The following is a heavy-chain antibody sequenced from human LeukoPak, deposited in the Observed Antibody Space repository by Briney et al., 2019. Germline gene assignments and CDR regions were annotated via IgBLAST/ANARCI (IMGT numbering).Heavy chain of an antibody. Sequence: LPGGSLRLSCAASGFTFSSYSMTWVRQAPVKGLEWVSYITRSSSARYYADAVKGRFTISRDNAKNSLYLQMNSLRAEDTAVYYCATQWELHPAFWGQGTLVTVSS. J-gene: IGHJ4*02. CDR2: ITRSSSAR. CDR3: ATQWELHPAF. D-gene: IGHD1-26*01. CDR1: GFTFSSYS. V-gene: IGHV3-48*01.